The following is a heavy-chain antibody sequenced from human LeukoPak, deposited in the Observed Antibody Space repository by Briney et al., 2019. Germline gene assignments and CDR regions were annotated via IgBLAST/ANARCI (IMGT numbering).Heavy chain of an antibody. CDR1: GFTPSDSW. CDR3: ATYTHWVAGDV. J-gene: IGHJ6*02. CDR2: MNQDGSEK. Sequence: GGSLRLSCAASGFTPSDSWTSWVRHAPEKGLEWVANMNQDGSEKGYVDSVKGRFTVSSDNARNSLYLQMSSLRPEDTAVYYCATYTHWVAGDVWGQGTTVTVSS. V-gene: IGHV3-7*01. D-gene: IGHD3-16*01.